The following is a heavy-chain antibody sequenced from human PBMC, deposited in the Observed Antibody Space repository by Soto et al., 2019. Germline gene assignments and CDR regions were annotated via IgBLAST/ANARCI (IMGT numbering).Heavy chain of an antibody. D-gene: IGHD3-3*01. CDR2: ISGSGGST. CDR3: AKDNDDFWSGYPSYYYGMDV. J-gene: IGHJ6*02. Sequence: LRLSCAASGFTFSSYAMSWVRQAPGKGLEWVSAISGSGGSTYYADSVKGRFTISRDNSKNTLYLQMNSLRAEDTAVYYCAKDNDDFWSGYPSYYYGMDVWGQGTTVTVSS. CDR1: GFTFSSYA. V-gene: IGHV3-23*01.